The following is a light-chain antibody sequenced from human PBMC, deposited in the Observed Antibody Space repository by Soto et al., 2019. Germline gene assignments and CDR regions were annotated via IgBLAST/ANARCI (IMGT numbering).Light chain of an antibody. J-gene: IGKJ1*01. CDR3: QHYANSVWT. CDR2: AAS. Sequence: IVLTQSPDTLSLSPGERATLSCRASQSVSSSQLVWYQQKPGQAPRLLIYAASSRAPGIPDRFSGSGSGTDFPLTVSELETEDVAVYYCQHYANSVWTFGQGTKVEIK. CDR1: QSVSSSQ. V-gene: IGKV3-20*01.